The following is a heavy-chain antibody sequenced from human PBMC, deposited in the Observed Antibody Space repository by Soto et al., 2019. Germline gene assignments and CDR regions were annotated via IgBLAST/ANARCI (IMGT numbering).Heavy chain of an antibody. CDR2: TYYRSKWYN. V-gene: IGHV6-1*01. Sequence: QVQLQQSGPGLVKPSQTLSLTCAISGDSVSSNSAAWSWIGQSQSRGLEWLGSTYYRSKWYNDYAVSVKNRISINADTSKNQFSLHLNSVTPEDTAVYYCARDTPPSSGWYYFDYWGQGTLVTVSS. J-gene: IGHJ4*02. D-gene: IGHD6-19*01. CDR1: GDSVSSNSAA. CDR3: ARDTPPSSGWYYFDY.